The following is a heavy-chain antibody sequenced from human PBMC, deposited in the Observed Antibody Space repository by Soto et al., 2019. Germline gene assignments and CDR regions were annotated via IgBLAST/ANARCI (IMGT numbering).Heavy chain of an antibody. V-gene: IGHV3-48*03. CDR2: ISSSGSTI. CDR3: ARGSGWYENGWFDP. Sequence: PGGSLRLSCAASGFTFSSYEMNWVRQAPGKGLEWVSYISSSGSTIYYADSVKGRFTISRDNAKNSLYLQMNSLRAEDTAVYYCARGSGWYENGWFDPWGQGTLVTSPQ. CDR1: GFTFSSYE. D-gene: IGHD6-19*01. J-gene: IGHJ5*02.